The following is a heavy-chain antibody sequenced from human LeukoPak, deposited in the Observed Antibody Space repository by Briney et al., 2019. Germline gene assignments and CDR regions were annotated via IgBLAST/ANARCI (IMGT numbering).Heavy chain of an antibody. V-gene: IGHV3-30*02. CDR2: IRYDGSNK. CDR1: GFTFSSYG. Sequence: GGSLRLSCAASGFTFSSYGMHWVRQAPGKGLERVAFIRYDGSNKYYADSVKGRFTISRDNSKNTLYLQMNSLRAEDTAVYYCASWGYSSSWQENWYFDLWGRGTLVTVSS. J-gene: IGHJ2*01. CDR3: ASWGYSSSWQENWYFDL. D-gene: IGHD6-13*01.